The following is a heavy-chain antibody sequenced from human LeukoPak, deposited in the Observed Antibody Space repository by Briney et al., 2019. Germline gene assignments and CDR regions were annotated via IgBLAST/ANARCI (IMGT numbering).Heavy chain of an antibody. CDR3: ARDSSGWYSL. J-gene: IGHJ4*02. Sequence: ASVKVSCKASGYTFTSYGISWVRQAPGQGLEWMGWINPNSGGTNYAQKFQGRVTMTRDTSISTAYMELSRLRSDDTAVYYCARDSSGWYSLWGQGTLVTVSS. CDR2: INPNSGGT. V-gene: IGHV1-2*02. CDR1: GYTFTSYG. D-gene: IGHD6-19*01.